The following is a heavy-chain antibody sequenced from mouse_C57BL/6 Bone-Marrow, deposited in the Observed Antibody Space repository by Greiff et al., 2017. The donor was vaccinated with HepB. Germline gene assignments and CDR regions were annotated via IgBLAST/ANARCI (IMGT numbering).Heavy chain of an antibody. CDR3: ARGGGYYSFDY. CDR2: INPNNGGT. D-gene: IGHD2-3*01. CDR1: GYTFTDYY. V-gene: IGHV1-26*01. Sequence: EVQLQQSGPELVKPGASVKISCKASGYTFTDYYMNWVKQSHGKSLEWIGDINPNNGGTSYNQKFKGKPTLTVDKSSSTAYMELRSLTSEDSAVYYCARGGGYYSFDYWGQGTTLTVSS. J-gene: IGHJ2*01.